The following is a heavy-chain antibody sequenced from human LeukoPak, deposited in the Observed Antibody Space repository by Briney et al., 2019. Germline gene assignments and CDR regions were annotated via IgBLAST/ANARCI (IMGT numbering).Heavy chain of an antibody. CDR2: IKPDGSGK. J-gene: IGHJ4*02. CDR3: ARDRGWLQFDL. Sequence: GGSLRLSCEASGFSFSTSWMNWARQAPGKGLEWLANIKPDGSGKGYVGSVRGRFTISRDNAKNSLYLQMNSLRAEDTAVYYCARDRGWLQFDLRGQGTLVTVSS. CDR1: GFSFSTSW. D-gene: IGHD5-12*01. V-gene: IGHV3-7*01.